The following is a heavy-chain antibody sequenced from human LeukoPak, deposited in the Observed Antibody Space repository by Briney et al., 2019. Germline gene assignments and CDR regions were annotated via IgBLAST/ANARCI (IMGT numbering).Heavy chain of an antibody. Sequence: PGGTLRLSCAASGFTFSTSWMHHVRQSPGKSPVKVSRINRDGSRTSYSDSVKGRFTISRDNAKNTLYLQLNSLRAEDTAVYFFFFKQKTAYEILTGYYTLGDAFDIWGQGTMVTVSS. J-gene: IGHJ3*02. CDR3: FFKQKTAYEILTGYYTLGDAFDI. CDR1: GFTFSTSW. V-gene: IGHV3-74*01. CDR2: INRDGSRT. D-gene: IGHD3-9*01.